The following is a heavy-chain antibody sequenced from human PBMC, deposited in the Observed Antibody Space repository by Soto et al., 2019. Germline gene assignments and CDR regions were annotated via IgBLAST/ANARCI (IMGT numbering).Heavy chain of an antibody. CDR1: GGTFSSYT. D-gene: IGHD3-10*01. CDR3: ARERGGIDY. Sequence: ASVKVSCKASGGTFSSYTISWVRQATGQGLEWMGWMNPNSGNTVYAQKFQGRVTMTRNTSISTAYMELSSLRSEDTAVYYCARERGGIDYWGQGTLVTVSS. J-gene: IGHJ4*02. V-gene: IGHV1-8*02. CDR2: MNPNSGNT.